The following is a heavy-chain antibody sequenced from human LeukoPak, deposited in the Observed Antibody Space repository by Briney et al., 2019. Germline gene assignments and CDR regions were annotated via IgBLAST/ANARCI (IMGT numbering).Heavy chain of an antibody. V-gene: IGHV4-34*01. CDR2: INHSGST. CDR1: GGSFSGYY. D-gene: IGHD1-26*01. Sequence: PSETLSLTCAVYGGSFSGYYWSWIRQPPGKGLEWIGEINHSGSTNYNPSLKSRVTISVDTSKNQFSLKLSSVTAADTAVYYCARGDEVGTYYFDYWGQGTLVTVSS. CDR3: ARGDEVGTYYFDY. J-gene: IGHJ4*02.